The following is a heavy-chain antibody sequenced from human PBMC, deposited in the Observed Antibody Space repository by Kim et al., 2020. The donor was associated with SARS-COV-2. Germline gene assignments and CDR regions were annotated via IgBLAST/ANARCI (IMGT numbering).Heavy chain of an antibody. D-gene: IGHD4-17*01. V-gene: IGHV4-31*03. J-gene: IGHJ5*02. CDR1: GGSISSGGYY. CDR2: IYYSGST. Sequence: SETLSLTCTVSGGSISSGGYYWSWIRQHPGKGLELIGHIYYSGSTYYNPSLKIRVTISVDTSKNQFSLKLSSVTAADTAVYYCARLPNDYGDYDGRFDPWGQGTLVTV. CDR3: ARLPNDYGDYDGRFDP.